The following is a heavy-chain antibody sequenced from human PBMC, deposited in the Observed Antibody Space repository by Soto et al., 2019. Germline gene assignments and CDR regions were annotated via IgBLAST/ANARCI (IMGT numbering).Heavy chain of an antibody. V-gene: IGHV1-69*13. J-gene: IGHJ5*02. Sequence: GASVKVSCKASGGTFSSYAISWVRQAPGQGLEWMGGIIPIFGTANYAQKFQGRVTITADESTSTAYMELSSLRSEDTAVYYCARERRYSSYDYSFWFDPWGQGTLVTVSS. D-gene: IGHD5-12*01. CDR2: IIPIFGTA. CDR3: ARERRYSSYDYSFWFDP. CDR1: GGTFSSYA.